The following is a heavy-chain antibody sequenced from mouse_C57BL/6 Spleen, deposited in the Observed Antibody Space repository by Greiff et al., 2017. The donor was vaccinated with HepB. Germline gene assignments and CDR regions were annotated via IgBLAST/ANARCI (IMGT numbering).Heavy chain of an antibody. J-gene: IGHJ4*01. CDR1: GFTFSDYY. CDR3: AREEGTVVPYAMDY. D-gene: IGHD1-1*01. Sequence: EVHLVESEGGLVQPGSSMKLSCTASGFTFSDYYMAWVRQVPEKGLEWVANINYDGSSTYYLDSLKSRFIISRDNAKNILYLQMSSLKSEDTATYYCAREEGTVVPYAMDYWGQGTSVTVSS. V-gene: IGHV5-16*01. CDR2: INYDGSST.